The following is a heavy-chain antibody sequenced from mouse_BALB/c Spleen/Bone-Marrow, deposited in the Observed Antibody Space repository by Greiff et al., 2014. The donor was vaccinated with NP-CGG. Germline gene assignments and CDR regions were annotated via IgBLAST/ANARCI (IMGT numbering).Heavy chain of an antibody. D-gene: IGHD1-2*01. Sequence: QVHVKQSGPELVRPGASVKMSCKASGYNFTSYWMHWGKQRPGQGLAWIGMIDPSNNETRLNQKFKDKATLNVDKSSDTAYMQLSSLTSEDSAVYYCANYYGFWYFDVWGAGTTVTVSS. CDR3: ANYYGFWYFDV. V-gene: IGHV1-74*01. CDR2: IDPSNNET. CDR1: GYNFTSYW. J-gene: IGHJ1*01.